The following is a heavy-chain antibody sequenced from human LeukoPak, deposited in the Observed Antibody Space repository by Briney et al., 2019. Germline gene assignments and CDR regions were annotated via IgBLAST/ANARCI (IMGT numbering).Heavy chain of an antibody. D-gene: IGHD5-18*01. J-gene: IGHJ4*02. CDR2: IYSGGGT. CDR3: TRVFAYSYGDFDN. CDR1: GFTVRNNY. V-gene: IGHV3-66*01. Sequence: GGSLRLSCEASGFTVRNNYMTWVRQAPGKGLEGVSVIYSGGGTYFADSVKDRFTISRDNSKNTLFLQMNSLRGEDSAVYYCTRVFAYSYGDFDNWGQGTLVAVSS.